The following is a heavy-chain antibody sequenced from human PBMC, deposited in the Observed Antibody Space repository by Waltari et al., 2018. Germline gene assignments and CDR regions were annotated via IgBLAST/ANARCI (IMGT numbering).Heavy chain of an antibody. D-gene: IGHD3-22*01. V-gene: IGHV3-30-3*01. Sequence: QVQLVESGGGVVQPGRSLRLSCAASGFTFSRYAMHWVRQAPGKGLEWVAVISYDGSNKYYADSVKGRFTISRDNSKNTLYLQMNSLRAEDTAVYYCATTSPVNSSGYRPFDYWGQGTLVTVSS. CDR1: GFTFSRYA. J-gene: IGHJ4*02. CDR3: ATTSPVNSSGYRPFDY. CDR2: ISYDGSNK.